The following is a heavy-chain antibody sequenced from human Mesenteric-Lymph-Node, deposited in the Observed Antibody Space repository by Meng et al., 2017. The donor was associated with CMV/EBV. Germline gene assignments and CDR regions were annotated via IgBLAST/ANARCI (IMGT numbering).Heavy chain of an antibody. CDR3: ARVGAAAGTGDY. CDR2: IYSGGST. J-gene: IGHJ4*02. CDR1: GFTVSSNY. V-gene: IGHV3-53*01. Sequence: GESLKISCAASGFTVSSNYMSWVRQAPGKGLEWVSVIYSGGSTYYADSVKGRFTISRDNSKNTLYLQMNSLRAEDTAVYYCARVGAAAGTGDYWGQGTLVTVSS. D-gene: IGHD6-13*01.